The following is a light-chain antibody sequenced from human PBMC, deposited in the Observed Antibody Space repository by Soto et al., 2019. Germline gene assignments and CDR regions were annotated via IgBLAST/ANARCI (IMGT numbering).Light chain of an antibody. CDR3: QQYNSYIT. CDR1: QSISSW. Sequence: DIQMTQSPSTLSASVGDRVTITCRASQSISSWLAWYQQKPGKAPKLLIYDASSLESGVPSRFSGSGSGTEFTLTISSLQPDDFATYYCQQYNSYITLGQVTRLESK. J-gene: IGKJ5*01. V-gene: IGKV1-5*01. CDR2: DAS.